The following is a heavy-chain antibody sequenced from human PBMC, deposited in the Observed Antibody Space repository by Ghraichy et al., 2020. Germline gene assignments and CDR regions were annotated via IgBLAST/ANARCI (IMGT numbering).Heavy chain of an antibody. Sequence: ASVKVSCKASGYTFTTYGISWVQQAPGQGLEWMGWISAYNGNTNYAQKLQGRVTMTTDTSTSTAYMELRSLRSDDTAVYYCARDLDAVYYYYGMDVWGKGTTVTVSS. D-gene: IGHD1-1*01. CDR3: ARDLDAVYYYYGMDV. CDR1: GYTFTTYG. J-gene: IGHJ6*04. V-gene: IGHV1-18*01. CDR2: ISAYNGNT.